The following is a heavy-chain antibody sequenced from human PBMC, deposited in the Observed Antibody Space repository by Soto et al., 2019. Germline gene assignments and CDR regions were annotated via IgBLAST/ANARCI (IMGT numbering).Heavy chain of an antibody. CDR2: INPNSGGT. D-gene: IGHD2-15*01. J-gene: IGHJ6*02. CDR3: ARDLEVVVLGVDNYYYYGMDV. V-gene: IGHV1-2*05. CDR1: GYIFTDYY. Sequence: ASVKVSCKASGYIFTDYYMHWVRQAPGQELGWMGRINPNSGGTNYAQKFQGRVTMTRDTSISTAYTELSSLRSEDTGVYYCARDLEVVVLGVDNYYYYGMDVWGQGTTVTVSS.